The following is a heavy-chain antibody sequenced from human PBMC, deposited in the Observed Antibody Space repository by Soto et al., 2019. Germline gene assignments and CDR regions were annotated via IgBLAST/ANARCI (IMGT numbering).Heavy chain of an antibody. Sequence: GGSLRLSCAASGFTFSNAWMNWVHQAPGKGLEWVGRIKSKTDGGTTDYAAPVKGRFTISRDDSKNTLYLQMNSLKTEDTAVYYCTRRQIAVAGTVDYYYYYGMDVWGQGTTVT. J-gene: IGHJ6*02. D-gene: IGHD6-19*01. CDR2: IKSKTDGGTT. V-gene: IGHV3-15*07. CDR3: TRRQIAVAGTVDYYYYYGMDV. CDR1: GFTFSNAW.